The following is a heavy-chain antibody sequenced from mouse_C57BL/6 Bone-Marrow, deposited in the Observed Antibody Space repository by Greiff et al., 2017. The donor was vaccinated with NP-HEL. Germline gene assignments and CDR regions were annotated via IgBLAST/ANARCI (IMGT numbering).Heavy chain of an antibody. V-gene: IGHV5-6*01. Sequence: EVKLMESGGDLVKPGGSLKLSCAASGFTFSSYGMSWVRQTPDKRLEWVATISSGGSYTYYPDSVKGRFPISRDNAKNTLYLQMSSLKSEDTAMYYCARDYYGSSYYFDYWGQGTTLTVSS. D-gene: IGHD1-1*01. CDR1: GFTFSSYG. CDR2: ISSGGSYT. J-gene: IGHJ2*01. CDR3: ARDYYGSSYYFDY.